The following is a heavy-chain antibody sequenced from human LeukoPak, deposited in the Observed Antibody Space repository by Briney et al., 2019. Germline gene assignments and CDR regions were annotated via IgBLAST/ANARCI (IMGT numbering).Heavy chain of an antibody. D-gene: IGHD1-26*01. J-gene: IGHJ4*02. CDR2: IYTSGST. CDR1: GGSISSYY. CDR3: ARGEIVGATNPFDY. Sequence: SETLSLTCTVSGGSISSYYWSWIRQPAGKGLEWIGRIYTSGSTNYNPSLKSRVTISVDTSKNQFSLKLSSVTAADTAVYYCARGEIVGATNPFDYWGQGTLVTVSS. V-gene: IGHV4-4*07.